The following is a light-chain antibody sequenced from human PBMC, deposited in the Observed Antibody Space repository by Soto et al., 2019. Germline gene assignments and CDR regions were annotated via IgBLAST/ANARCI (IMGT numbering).Light chain of an antibody. CDR1: SSDIGFYNY. V-gene: IGLV2-14*01. J-gene: IGLJ1*01. Sequence: QSVLTQPASVSGSPGQSITVSCTGSSSDIGFYNYVSWYQHHPGRAPKLMIYDVSDRPSGVSNRFSGSKSGNTASLTISGLQAEDQADYYCSSYTTSNTHVFGTGTKLTVL. CDR3: SSYTTSNTHV. CDR2: DVS.